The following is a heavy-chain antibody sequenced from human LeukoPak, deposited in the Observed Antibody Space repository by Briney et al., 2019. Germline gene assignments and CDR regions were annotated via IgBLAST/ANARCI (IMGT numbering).Heavy chain of an antibody. V-gene: IGHV3-74*01. CDR2: NASDGSST. J-gene: IGHJ4*02. Sequence: GGSLRLSCAASGFTFGSYWMNWVRQAPGKGLVWVSRNASDGSSTTYADSVKGRFSISRDNAKNTLYLQMNSLRVEDTAVYYCARGRPHGNDYWGQGTLVTVSS. D-gene: IGHD4-23*01. CDR3: ARGRPHGNDY. CDR1: GFTFGSYW.